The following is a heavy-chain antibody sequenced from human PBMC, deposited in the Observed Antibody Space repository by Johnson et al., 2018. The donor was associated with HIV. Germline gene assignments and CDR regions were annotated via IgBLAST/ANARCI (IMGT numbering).Heavy chain of an antibody. CDR1: GFTVSSHY. CDR2: ISGSGVST. CDR3: ARVRDGRENAFNI. D-gene: IGHD1-26*01. V-gene: IGHV3-66*03. J-gene: IGHJ3*02. Sequence: VHLVESGGGLIQPGGSLRLSCAASGFTVSSHYMSWVRQAPGKGLEWVSVISGSGVSTYYADSVKGRFTISRDNSKNTVSLQMNSPRVEDTAVYYCARVRDGRENAFNIWGQGTMVTVS.